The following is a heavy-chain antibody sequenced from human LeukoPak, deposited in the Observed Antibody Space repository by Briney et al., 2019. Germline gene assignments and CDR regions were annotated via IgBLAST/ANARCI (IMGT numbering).Heavy chain of an antibody. Sequence: GGSLRLSCAASGFTFSSYAMHWVRQAPGKGLEWVAFIRYDGSNKYYADSVKGRFTISRDNSKNTLYLQMNSLRAEDTALYYCARDSSNWYQLVYYYMDLWGTGTTVSVSS. CDR2: IRYDGSNK. J-gene: IGHJ6*03. CDR1: GFTFSSYA. V-gene: IGHV3-30*02. CDR3: ARDSSNWYQLVYYYMDL. D-gene: IGHD6-13*01.